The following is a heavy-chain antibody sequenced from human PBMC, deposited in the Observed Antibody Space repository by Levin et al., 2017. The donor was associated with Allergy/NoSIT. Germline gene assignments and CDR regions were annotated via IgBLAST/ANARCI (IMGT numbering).Heavy chain of an antibody. CDR3: ARVFSHSSGYYKLEYFDY. D-gene: IGHD3-22*01. CDR1: GFTFSDYY. J-gene: IGHJ4*02. Sequence: LSLTCAASGFTFSDYYMSWIRQAPGKGLEWVSYISSGGSTIYYADSVKGRFTISKDNAKNSLYLQMNSLRAEDTAVYYCARVFSHSSGYYKLEYFDYWGQGTPVTVSS. CDR2: ISSGGSTI. V-gene: IGHV3-11*01.